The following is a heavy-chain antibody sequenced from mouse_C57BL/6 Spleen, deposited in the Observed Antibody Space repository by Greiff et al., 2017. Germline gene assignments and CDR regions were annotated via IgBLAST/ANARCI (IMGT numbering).Heavy chain of an antibody. D-gene: IGHD1-1*01. V-gene: IGHV1-22*01. Sequence: VQLKQSGPELVKPGASVKMSCKASGYTFTDYNMHWVKQSHGKSLEWIGYINPNNGGTSYNQKFKGKATLTVNQSSSTAYMELRSLTSEDSAVYYCARRGYYGKTFDVWGTGTTVTVSS. J-gene: IGHJ1*03. CDR1: GYTFTDYN. CDR2: INPNNGGT. CDR3: ARRGYYGKTFDV.